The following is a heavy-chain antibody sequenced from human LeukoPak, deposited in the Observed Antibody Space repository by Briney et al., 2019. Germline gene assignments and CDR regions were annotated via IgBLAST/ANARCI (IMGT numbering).Heavy chain of an antibody. CDR3: ARDRVTYDYVWGSYRFGYFDY. V-gene: IGHV1-18*01. D-gene: IGHD3-16*02. J-gene: IGHJ4*02. CDR1: GYTFTSYG. Sequence: ASVKVSCKASGYTFTSYGISWVRQAPGQGLERMGWISVYNGNTNYAQKLQGRVTMTTDTSTSTAYMELRSLRSDDTAVYYCARDRVTYDYVWGSYRFGYFDYWGQGTLVTVSS. CDR2: ISVYNGNT.